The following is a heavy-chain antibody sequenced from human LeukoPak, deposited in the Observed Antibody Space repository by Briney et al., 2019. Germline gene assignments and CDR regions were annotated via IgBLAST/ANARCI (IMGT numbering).Heavy chain of an antibody. V-gene: IGHV3-15*01. CDR2: ISSKSDGGTT. Sequence: PGGSLRLSCGASELAFKNVWMSWVRQAPGKGLEWVGRISSKSDGGTTDYAAPVKGRFTISRDDSTNTLSLQMSGLKAEDTALYFCITEPHDYGDFTFGYWGQGTPVTVSS. CDR1: ELAFKNVW. D-gene: IGHD4-17*01. CDR3: ITEPHDYGDFTFGY. J-gene: IGHJ4*02.